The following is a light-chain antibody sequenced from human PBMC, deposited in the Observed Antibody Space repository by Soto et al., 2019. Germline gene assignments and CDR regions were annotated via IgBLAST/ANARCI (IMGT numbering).Light chain of an antibody. CDR3: QQHNNWIT. J-gene: IGKJ5*01. CDR1: QSVNNN. Sequence: EIVLTHSPGTLSLSPWEIATLSCRASQSVNNNYLAWYQQKPGQAPRLLIYGASTRATGIPARFSGSGSGTEFTLTISSLQSEDFAVYYCQQHNNWITFGQGTRLEIK. V-gene: IGKV3-15*01. CDR2: GAS.